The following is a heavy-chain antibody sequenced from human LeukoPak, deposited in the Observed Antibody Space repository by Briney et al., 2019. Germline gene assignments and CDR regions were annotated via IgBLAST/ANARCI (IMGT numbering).Heavy chain of an antibody. CDR2: INSDGSST. V-gene: IGHV3-74*01. CDR3: ARDLFVVLPTL. D-gene: IGHD2-2*01. Sequence: GGSLRLSCAASGFTFSTYWMHWVRQAPGKGLVWVSRINSDGSSTNYADSVKGRFTISRDNAKNTLYLQMNSLRAEDTAVYYCARDLFVVLPTLWGQGTLGTVSS. J-gene: IGHJ4*02. CDR1: GFTFSTYW.